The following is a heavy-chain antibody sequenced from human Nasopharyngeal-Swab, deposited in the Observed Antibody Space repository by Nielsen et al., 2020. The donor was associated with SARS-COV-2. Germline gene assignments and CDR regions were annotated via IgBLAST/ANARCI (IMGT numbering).Heavy chain of an antibody. CDR3: ARIPTAEPAKGVWRVHP. J-gene: IGHJ5*02. V-gene: IGHV2-70*01. CDR2: IDWDDDK. CDR1: GFSLSTSGMC. D-gene: IGHD3-16*01. Sequence: SGPTLVKPTQTLTLTCTFSGFSLSTSGMCVSWIRQPPGKALEWLALIDWDDDKYYSTSLKTRLTISKDTSKNQVGLTMTNMDPVDPATYFWARIPTAEPAKGVWRVHPRGPGTPVTVSS.